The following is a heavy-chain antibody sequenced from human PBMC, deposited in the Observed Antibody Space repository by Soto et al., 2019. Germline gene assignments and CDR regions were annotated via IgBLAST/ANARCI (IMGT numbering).Heavy chain of an antibody. Sequence: ASVKVSCKTSGYTFTHYYMHWVRLAPGQGLEWMGVINPGGGYTTYAQKFQGRVTMTRDTSTSTVYMELSSLKSEDTAVYYCGREYFDSRGTPPGDWGQGTLVTVSS. CDR1: GYTFTHYY. CDR2: INPGGGYT. CDR3: GREYFDSRGTPPGD. D-gene: IGHD3-22*01. J-gene: IGHJ4*02. V-gene: IGHV1-46*01.